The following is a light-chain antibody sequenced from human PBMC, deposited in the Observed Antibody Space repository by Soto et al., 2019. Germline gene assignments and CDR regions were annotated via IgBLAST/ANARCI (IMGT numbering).Light chain of an antibody. CDR3: QHWNDYSWT. CDR2: MTS. CDR1: QSISIW. V-gene: IGKV1-5*03. Sequence: DIHMTQSPSTLSASVGDRVTITCRASQSISIWLAWYQQKPGKAPNLLIYMTSSLETGVPSRFSGSGSGTEFTLTISSLQPDDFATYYCQHWNDYSWTFGQGTKVEVK. J-gene: IGKJ1*01.